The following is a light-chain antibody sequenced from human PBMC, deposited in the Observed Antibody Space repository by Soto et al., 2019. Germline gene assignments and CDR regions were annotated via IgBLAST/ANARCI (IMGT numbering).Light chain of an antibody. Sequence: QLVLTQSSSASASLGSSVKLTCTLSSGHSTYIIAWHQQQPGKAPRFLMKLEGSGTYHKGSGVPDRFSGSSSGADRYLTISNLQSEDEADYYCETWDRNTPVFGGGTQLTV. CDR3: ETWDRNTPV. V-gene: IGLV4-60*03. J-gene: IGLJ7*01. CDR1: SGHSTYI. CDR2: LEGSGTY.